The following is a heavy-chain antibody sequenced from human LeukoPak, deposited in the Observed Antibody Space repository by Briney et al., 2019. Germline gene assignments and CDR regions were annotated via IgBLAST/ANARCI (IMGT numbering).Heavy chain of an antibody. CDR3: ARDQYYYDSSGYLTFDY. J-gene: IGHJ4*02. Sequence: SETLSLTCTVSGGSISSYYRSWIRQPPGKGLEWIGYIHYSGSTNYNPSLKSRLTISVETSKNQFSLKLRSVTAADTAVYYCARDQYYYDSSGYLTFDYWGQGTLVTVSS. D-gene: IGHD3-22*01. V-gene: IGHV4-59*01. CDR1: GGSISSYY. CDR2: IHYSGST.